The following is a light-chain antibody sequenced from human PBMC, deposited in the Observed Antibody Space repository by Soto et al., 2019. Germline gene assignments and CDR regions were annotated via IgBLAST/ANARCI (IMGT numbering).Light chain of an antibody. CDR2: DAS. J-gene: IGKJ5*01. CDR1: QSVSNY. CDR3: QQRSNWPTT. V-gene: IGKV3-11*01. Sequence: EIVLTQSPATLSLSPGDRATLSCRASQSVSNYLAWYQQKPGQPPRLLIYDASNRATGIPARFSGSGSGTDFILTISSLEPEDFAVYYCQQRSNWPTTLGQGTRLEIK.